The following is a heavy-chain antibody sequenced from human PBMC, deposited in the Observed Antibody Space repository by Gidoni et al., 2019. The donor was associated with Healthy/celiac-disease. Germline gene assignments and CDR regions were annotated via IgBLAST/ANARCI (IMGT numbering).Heavy chain of an antibody. D-gene: IGHD3-22*01. V-gene: IGHV3-23*01. CDR1: GFTFSSYA. Sequence: EVQLLESVGGLVQPGGSLRLPCAASGFTFSSYAMSWVGQAPGKGLEWVSAISGSGGSTYYADSVKGRFTISRDNSKNTLYLQMNSLRAEDTAVYYCAKGALHHYYDSSAPGSAFDIWGQGTMVTVSS. CDR2: ISGSGGST. CDR3: AKGALHHYYDSSAPGSAFDI. J-gene: IGHJ3*02.